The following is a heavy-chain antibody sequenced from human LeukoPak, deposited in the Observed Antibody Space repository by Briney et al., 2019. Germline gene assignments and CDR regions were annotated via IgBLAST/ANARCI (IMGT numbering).Heavy chain of an antibody. V-gene: IGHV4-38-2*02. CDR1: GYSISSGYY. D-gene: IGHD3-10*01. CDR3: ARNRYYYGSGNYGVPNWFDP. CDR2: IYHSGST. Sequence: SETLSLTCTVSGYSISSGYYWGWIRQPPGKGLEWIGSIYHSGSTYYNPSLKSRVTISVDTSKNQFSLKLNSVTAADTAVYYCARNRYYYGSGNYGVPNWFDPWGQGTLVTVSS. J-gene: IGHJ5*02.